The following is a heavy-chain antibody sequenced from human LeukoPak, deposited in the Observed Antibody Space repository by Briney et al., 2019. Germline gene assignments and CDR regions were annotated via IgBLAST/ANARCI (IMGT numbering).Heavy chain of an antibody. V-gene: IGHV3-23*01. CDR3: AKDSFSYNGVFDALDV. D-gene: IGHD2-8*01. J-gene: IGHJ3*01. CDR1: GFTINTYG. CDR2: VRNDDAT. Sequence: GGSLRLSCAASGFTINTYGMTWVRQAPGKGLEWVSSVRNDDATFYTDSVKGRFTISRDSAKNTLFLQMSSLTAEDTAVYYCAKDSFSYNGVFDALDVWGHGTMVTVSS.